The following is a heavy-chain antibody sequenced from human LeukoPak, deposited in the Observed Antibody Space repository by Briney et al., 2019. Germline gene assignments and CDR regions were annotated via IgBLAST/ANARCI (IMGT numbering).Heavy chain of an antibody. V-gene: IGHV3-21*01. CDR1: GFTFSRYN. J-gene: IGHJ6*03. CDR3: ARDAQWLVPERYYYYMDV. CDR2: ISSRSSYI. Sequence: GGSLRLSCADSGFTFSRYNMNWFRQAPGKGLERVSSISSRSSYIFYADSVKGRFTISRDNAKNSLYLQMNSLGAEDTAVYYCARDAQWLVPERYYYYMDVWGKGTTVTVS. D-gene: IGHD6-19*01.